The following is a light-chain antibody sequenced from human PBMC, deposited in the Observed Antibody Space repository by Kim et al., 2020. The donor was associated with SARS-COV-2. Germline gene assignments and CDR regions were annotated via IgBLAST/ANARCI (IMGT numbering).Light chain of an antibody. V-gene: IGKV3-20*01. J-gene: IGKJ1*01. CDR1: QSIDRSY. CDR2: GAS. Sequence: SPGERATLSCRASQSIDRSYLAWYQQRLGQAPRLLIYGASSRATGIPDRFSGSGSGTDFTLTINRLEPEDFAVYFCQQYYNSPGTFGQGTKVDIK. CDR3: QQYYNSPGT.